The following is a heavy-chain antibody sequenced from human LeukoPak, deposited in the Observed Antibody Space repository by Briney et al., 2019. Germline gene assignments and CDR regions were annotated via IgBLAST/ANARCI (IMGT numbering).Heavy chain of an antibody. D-gene: IGHD7-27*01. J-gene: IGHJ3*01. V-gene: IGHV3-48*02. CDR1: GFTFSTYA. Sequence: GGSLRLSCAASGFTFSTYAMNWVRQAPGKGLEWISYIDTSSSTMYYADSVMGRFTISRDNAKESLYLQMNSLRDEDTAVYYCAREDDSWGPNNLDLWGQGTMVTVSS. CDR2: IDTSSSTM. CDR3: AREDDSWGPNNLDL.